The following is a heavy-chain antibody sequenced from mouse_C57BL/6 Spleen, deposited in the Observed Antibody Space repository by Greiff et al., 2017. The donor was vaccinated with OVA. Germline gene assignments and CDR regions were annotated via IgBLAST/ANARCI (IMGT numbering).Heavy chain of an antibody. Sequence: DVMLVESGGGLVKPGGSLKLSCAASGFTFSDYGMHWVRQAPEKGLEWVAYISSGSSTIYYADTVQGRFTISRDNAKNTLFLQMTSLRSEDTAMYYCARLYRYAMDYWGQGTSVTVSS. V-gene: IGHV5-17*01. CDR1: GFTFSDYG. CDR3: ARLYRYAMDY. J-gene: IGHJ4*01. CDR2: ISSGSSTI. D-gene: IGHD2-12*01.